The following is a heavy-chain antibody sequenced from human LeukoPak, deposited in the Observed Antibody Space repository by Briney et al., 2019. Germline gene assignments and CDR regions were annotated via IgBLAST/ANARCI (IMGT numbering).Heavy chain of an antibody. D-gene: IGHD1-26*01. CDR2: ISGSGGST. Sequence: PGGSLRLSCAASGFTFSSYTMSWVRQAPGKGLEWASAISGSGGSTYYADSVKGRFTISRDNSKNTLYLQMNSLRAEDTAVYYCAKDIGGYFDYWGQGTLVTVSS. CDR3: AKDIGGYFDY. J-gene: IGHJ4*02. V-gene: IGHV3-23*01. CDR1: GFTFSSYT.